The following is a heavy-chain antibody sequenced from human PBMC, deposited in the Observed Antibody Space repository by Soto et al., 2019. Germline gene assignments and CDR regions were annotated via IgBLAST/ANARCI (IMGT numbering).Heavy chain of an antibody. CDR1: GGSVSSGSYY. D-gene: IGHD6-13*01. CDR3: ARVQEAAGNWFDP. J-gene: IGHJ5*02. CDR2: IYYSGST. V-gene: IGHV4-61*01. Sequence: PSETLSLTCTVSGGSVSSGSYYWSWIRQPPGKGLEWIGYIYYSGSTNYNPSLKSRVTISVDTSKNQFSLKLSSVTAADTAVYYCARVQEAAGNWFDPWGQGTLVTVSS.